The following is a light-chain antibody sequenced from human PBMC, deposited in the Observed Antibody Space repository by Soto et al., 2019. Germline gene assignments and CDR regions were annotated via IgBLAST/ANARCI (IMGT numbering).Light chain of an antibody. CDR1: QSVSSSY. Sequence: EIVLTQSPGTPSLSPGERATLSCRAIQSVSSSYLAWYQQKPGQAPRLLIYGASSRATGIPDRFSGSGSGTDFTLTISRLEPEDFAVYYCQQYGSSPNTFGGGTKV. V-gene: IGKV3-20*01. CDR3: QQYGSSPNT. J-gene: IGKJ4*01. CDR2: GAS.